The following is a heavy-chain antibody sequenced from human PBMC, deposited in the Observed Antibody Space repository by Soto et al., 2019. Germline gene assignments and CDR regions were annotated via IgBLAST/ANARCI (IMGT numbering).Heavy chain of an antibody. CDR3: AREGYCSSTSCYGDYYYYYMDV. V-gene: IGHV1-69*04. CDR2: IIPILGIA. CDR1: GGTFSSYT. Sequence: ASVKVSCKASGGTFSSYTISWVRQAPGQGLEWMGRIIPILGIANYAQKFQGRVTITADKSTSTAYMELSSLRSEDTAVYYCAREGYCSSTSCYGDYYYYYMDVWGKGTTVTVSS. J-gene: IGHJ6*03. D-gene: IGHD2-2*01.